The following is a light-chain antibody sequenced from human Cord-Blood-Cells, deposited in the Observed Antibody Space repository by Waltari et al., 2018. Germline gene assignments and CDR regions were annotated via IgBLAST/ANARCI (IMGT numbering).Light chain of an antibody. V-gene: IGKV3-11*02. CDR1: QSVSSY. J-gene: IGKJ4*01. CDR2: DAS. Sequence: EIVLTQSPATLSLSPGERATLSCRASQSVSSYLAWYQQKPGQAPRLLIYDASNRATGSPARFSGGGSGRDFTLTISSREPEDFAVYYCQQRSNWPPLTFGGGTKVEIK. CDR3: QQRSNWPPLT.